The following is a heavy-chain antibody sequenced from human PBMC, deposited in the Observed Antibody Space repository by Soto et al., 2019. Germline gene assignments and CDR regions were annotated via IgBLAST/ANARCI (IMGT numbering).Heavy chain of an antibody. CDR2: IIPIFGTA. CDR1: GGTFSSYA. V-gene: IGHV1-69*06. Sequence: ASVKVSCKASGGTFSSYAISWVRQAPGQGLEWMGGIIPIFGTANYAQKFQGRATITADKSTSTAYMELSSLRSEDTAVYYCARERSSGSEDYFDYWGQGTLVTVSS. J-gene: IGHJ4*02. CDR3: ARERSSGSEDYFDY. D-gene: IGHD2-15*01.